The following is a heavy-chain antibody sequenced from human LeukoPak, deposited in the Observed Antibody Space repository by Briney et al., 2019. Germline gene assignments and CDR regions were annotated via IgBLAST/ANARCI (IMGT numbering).Heavy chain of an antibody. CDR1: GGSISSYY. V-gene: IGHV4-59*01. CDR2: IYYSGST. J-gene: IGHJ4*02. Sequence: PSETLSLTCTVSGGSISSYYWSWIRQPPGKGLEWIGYIYYSGSTNYNPSLKSRVTISVDTSKNQFSLKLSSVTAADTAVYYCAREDLFGGLGLDYWGQGTLVTVSS. D-gene: IGHD3-3*01. CDR3: AREDLFGGLGLDY.